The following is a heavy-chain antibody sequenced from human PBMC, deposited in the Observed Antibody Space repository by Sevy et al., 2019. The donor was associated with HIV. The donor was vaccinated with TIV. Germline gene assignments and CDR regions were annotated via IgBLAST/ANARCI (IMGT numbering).Heavy chain of an antibody. CDR2: IYSGGGT. D-gene: IGHD1-1*01. Sequence: GGSLRLSCAASGFTVNNNYMNWVRQAPGKGLEWVSVIYSGGGTYYADSVKGRFTISRDNSKNTLNLQMSSLRAEDTAVYYCTRQLRDYYYFYMDVWGKGTTVTVSS. J-gene: IGHJ6*03. CDR3: TRQLRDYYYFYMDV. CDR1: GFTVNNNY. V-gene: IGHV3-53*01.